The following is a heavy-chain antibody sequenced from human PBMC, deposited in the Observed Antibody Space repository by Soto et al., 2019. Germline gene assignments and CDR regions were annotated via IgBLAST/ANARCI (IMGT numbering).Heavy chain of an antibody. V-gene: IGHV3-33*01. J-gene: IGHJ5*02. D-gene: IGHD5-12*01. CDR1: GFTFSSYG. Sequence: PGGSLRLSCAASGFTFSSYGMHWVRQAPGKGLEWVAVIWYDGSNKYCADSVKGRFTISRDNSKNTLYLQMNSLRAEDTAVYYCARARGLRSAGNHNWFDPWGQGTLVTVSS. CDR3: ARARGLRSAGNHNWFDP. CDR2: IWYDGSNK.